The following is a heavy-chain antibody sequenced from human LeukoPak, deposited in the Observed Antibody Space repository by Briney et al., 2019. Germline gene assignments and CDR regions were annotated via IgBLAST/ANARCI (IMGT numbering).Heavy chain of an antibody. CDR1: GFSLNTRGVG. CDR2: IYWDDDR. CDR3: AHRKNYYDSSVFDN. V-gene: IGHV2-5*02. Sequence: SGPTLVNPTQTLTLTCTFSGFSLNTRGVGVGWIRQPPGRALEWLSLIYWDDDRRYSPSLKSRLTITKDTSKNQVVLTMTNMDPVDTATYFCAHRKNYYDSSVFDNWGQGTLVTVSS. D-gene: IGHD3-22*01. J-gene: IGHJ4*02.